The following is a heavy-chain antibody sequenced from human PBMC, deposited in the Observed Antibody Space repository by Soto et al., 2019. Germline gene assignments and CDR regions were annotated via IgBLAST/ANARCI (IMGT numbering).Heavy chain of an antibody. CDR2: MNPINGAT. V-gene: IGHV1-8*02. J-gene: IGHJ6*02. D-gene: IGHD6-13*01. CDR1: GYDFTAYD. CDR3: GRGPSPRAPAGGTPYYFAMDV. Sequence: ASVKVSCKASGYDFTAYDVNWVRQASGQGLEWMGWMNPINGATGSARRFQGRVSMTRNTATGTTYLELTSLRSDDSAVYYCGRGPSPRAPAGGTPYYFAMDVWGQGTTVTVSS.